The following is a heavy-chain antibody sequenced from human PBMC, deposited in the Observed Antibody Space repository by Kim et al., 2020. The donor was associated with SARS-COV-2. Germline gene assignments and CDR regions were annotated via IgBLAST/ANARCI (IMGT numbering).Heavy chain of an antibody. V-gene: IGHV1-2*02. CDR1: GYTFTDYL. J-gene: IGHJ3*02. Sequence: ASVKVSCKASGYTFTDYLMQWARQAPGQGPEWMGEINLKSGGTKYAQKFQGRVAMTRDTSIDTAYMELRSLTSDDTAVYFCARDPSNGRSDAFDIWGQGTRVTVSP. CDR2: INLKSGGT. CDR3: ARDPSNGRSDAFDI.